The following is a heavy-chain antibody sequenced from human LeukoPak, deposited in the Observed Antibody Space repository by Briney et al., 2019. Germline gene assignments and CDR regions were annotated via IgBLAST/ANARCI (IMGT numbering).Heavy chain of an antibody. Sequence: GASVKVSCKASGYTFTSYGISWVRQAPGQGLEWMGWISAYNDNTNYAQKLQGRVTMTTDTSTSTAYMELRSLRSDDTAVYYCARRSGDYDFWSGYNYYYMDVWGKGTTVTVSS. V-gene: IGHV1-18*01. D-gene: IGHD3-3*01. CDR2: ISAYNDNT. J-gene: IGHJ6*03. CDR1: GYTFTSYG. CDR3: ARRSGDYDFWSGYNYYYMDV.